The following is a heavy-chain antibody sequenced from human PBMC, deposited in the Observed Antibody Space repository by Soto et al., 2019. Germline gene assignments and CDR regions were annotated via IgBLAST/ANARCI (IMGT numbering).Heavy chain of an antibody. Sequence: ASVKVSCKASGYTFTGYYMHWVRQAPGQGLEWMGWINPNSGGTNYAQKFQGRVTMTRDTSISTAYMELSRLRSDDTAGYYWSRAYYDFWSASAAGWAFDISGQGAMVTVSS. J-gene: IGHJ3*02. V-gene: IGHV1-2*02. CDR2: INPNSGGT. D-gene: IGHD3-3*01. CDR3: SRAYYDFWSASAAGWAFDI. CDR1: GYTFTGYY.